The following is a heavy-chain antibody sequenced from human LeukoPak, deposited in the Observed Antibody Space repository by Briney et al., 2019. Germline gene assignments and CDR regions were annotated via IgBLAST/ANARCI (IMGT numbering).Heavy chain of an antibody. J-gene: IGHJ5*02. D-gene: IGHD1-26*01. CDR3: ARPRVGATGWFDP. Sequence: GGSLRLSCAASGFTFISYSMNWVRQAPGKGLEWVSSISTSSSYIYYADSVKGRFTISRDNAKNSLYLQMNSLRAEDTAVYYCARPRVGATGWFDPWGQGTLVTVSS. V-gene: IGHV3-21*01. CDR1: GFTFISYS. CDR2: ISTSSSYI.